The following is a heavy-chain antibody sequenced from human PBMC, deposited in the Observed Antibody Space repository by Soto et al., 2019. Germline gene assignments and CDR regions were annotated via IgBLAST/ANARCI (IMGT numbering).Heavy chain of an antibody. CDR2: INPNSGGT. Sequence: XSVKVSCKASGYTFTGYYMRWVRQAPGQGLEWMGWINPNSGGTNYAQKFQGRVTMTRDTSISTAYMELSRLRSDDTAVYYCARVMGMTTVTTVYYWGQGTLVTVSS. CDR3: ARVMGMTTVTTVYY. D-gene: IGHD4-17*01. V-gene: IGHV1-2*02. CDR1: GYTFTGYY. J-gene: IGHJ4*02.